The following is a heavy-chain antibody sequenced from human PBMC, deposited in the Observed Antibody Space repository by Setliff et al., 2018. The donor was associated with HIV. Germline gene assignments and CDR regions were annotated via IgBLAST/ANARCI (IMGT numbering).Heavy chain of an antibody. CDR1: GGTFSSYA. Sequence: GASVKVSCKASGGTFSSYAINWVRQAPGQGLEWMGGIITIFGKGNYAQKFQGRVTITADESTSTGYMELSSLRSEDTAVYYCARSGTHLEESRGSSGWVSAAFDIWCQGTMVTVSS. J-gene: IGHJ3*02. CDR2: IITIFGKG. CDR3: ARSGTHLEESRGSSGWVSAAFDI. D-gene: IGHD6-19*01. V-gene: IGHV1-69*13.